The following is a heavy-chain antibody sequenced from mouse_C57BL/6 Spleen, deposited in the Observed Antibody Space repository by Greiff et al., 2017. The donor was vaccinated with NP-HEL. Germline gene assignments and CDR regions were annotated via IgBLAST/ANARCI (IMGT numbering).Heavy chain of an antibody. CDR3: ARPYGNYVFAY. Sequence: EVKLQESGPGLVKPSQSLSLTCSVTGYSITSGYYWNWIRQFPGNKLEWMGYISYDGSNNYNPSLKNRISITRDTSKNQFFLKLNSVTTEDTATYYCARPYGNYVFAYWGQGTLVTVSA. J-gene: IGHJ3*01. CDR1: GYSITSGYY. D-gene: IGHD2-1*01. CDR2: ISYDGSN. V-gene: IGHV3-6*01.